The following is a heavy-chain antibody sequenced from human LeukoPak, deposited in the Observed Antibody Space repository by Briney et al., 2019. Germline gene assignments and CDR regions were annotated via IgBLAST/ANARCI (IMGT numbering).Heavy chain of an antibody. CDR2: ISYDGSNK. CDR1: GFTFSSYA. D-gene: IGHD6-19*01. J-gene: IGHJ4*02. CDR3: ARGGAVAGTMDY. V-gene: IGHV3-30*04. Sequence: GGSLRLSCAASGFTFSSYAMHWVRQAPGKGLEWVAVISYDGSNKYYADSVKGRFTISRDNSKNTLYLQMNSLRAEDTAVYYCARGGAVAGTMDYWGQGTLVTASS.